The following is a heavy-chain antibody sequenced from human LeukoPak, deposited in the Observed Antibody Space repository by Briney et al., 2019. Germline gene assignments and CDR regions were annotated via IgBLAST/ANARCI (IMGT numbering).Heavy chain of an antibody. CDR2: IAGSGT. V-gene: IGHV3-23*01. D-gene: IGHD3-16*01. Sequence: GGSLRLSCAASGFIFSSYAMKWVRRAPGKGLEWVSTIAGSGTYYADSVKGRFTISRDNSKNTLYLQMNSLRAEDTAVYYCAKGLFMHDYWGQGTLVTVSS. J-gene: IGHJ4*02. CDR1: GFIFSSYA. CDR3: AKGLFMHDY.